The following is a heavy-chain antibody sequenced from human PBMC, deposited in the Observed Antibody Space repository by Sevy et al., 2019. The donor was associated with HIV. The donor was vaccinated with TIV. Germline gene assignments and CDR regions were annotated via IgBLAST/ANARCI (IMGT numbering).Heavy chain of an antibody. Sequence: ASVKVSCKASGYTFTSYDINWVRQATGQGLEWMGWMNPNSGNTGYAQKFQGRVTMTRNTSISTAYMELSSLRCEDTAVYYCARGSGPSADLGSSYDYYGMDVWGQGTTVTVSS. CDR1: GYTFTSYD. J-gene: IGHJ6*02. CDR3: ARGSGPSADLGSSYDYYGMDV. CDR2: MNPNSGNT. V-gene: IGHV1-8*01.